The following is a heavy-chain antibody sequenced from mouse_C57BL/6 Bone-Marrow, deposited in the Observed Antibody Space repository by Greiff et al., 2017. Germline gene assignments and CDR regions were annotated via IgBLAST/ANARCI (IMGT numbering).Heavy chain of an antibody. CDR3: ARITTVGFDY. D-gene: IGHD1-1*01. J-gene: IGHJ2*01. Sequence: QVQLQQPGAELVKPGASVKLSCKASGYTFTSYWMQWVKQRPGQGLEWIGEIAPSDSYTNYNQKFKGKATLTVDTSSSTAYMQLSSLTSEDSAVYYCARITTVGFDYWGQGTTLTVSS. CDR1: GYTFTSYW. CDR2: IAPSDSYT. V-gene: IGHV1-50*01.